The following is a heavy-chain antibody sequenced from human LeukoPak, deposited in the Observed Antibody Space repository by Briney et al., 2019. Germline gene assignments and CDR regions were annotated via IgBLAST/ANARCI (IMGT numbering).Heavy chain of an antibody. CDR2: IYPGDSDT. Sequence: GESLKISCKGSGYSFTSYWIGWVRQMPGKGLEWMGIIYPGDSDTRYSPSFQGQVTISADKSISTAYLQWSSLKASDTAMYYCARMIYDYVWGSYRYTPFDYWGQGTLVTVSS. D-gene: IGHD3-16*02. V-gene: IGHV5-51*01. CDR1: GYSFTSYW. J-gene: IGHJ4*02. CDR3: ARMIYDYVWGSYRYTPFDY.